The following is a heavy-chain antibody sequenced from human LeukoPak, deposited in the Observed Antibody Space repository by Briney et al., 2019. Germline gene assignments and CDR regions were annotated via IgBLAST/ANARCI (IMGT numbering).Heavy chain of an antibody. CDR1: GGSVSSDNYY. CDR2: IYYSGST. J-gene: IGHJ4*02. Sequence: PSETLSLTCTVTGGSVSSDNYYWSWIRQPPGRGLEWIGYIYYSGSTNYNPSLKSRVTISVGTSKNQFSLKLSSVTAADTAVYYCAKGGHSSGWYHDYWGQGTLVTVSS. CDR3: AKGGHSSGWYHDY. D-gene: IGHD6-19*01. V-gene: IGHV4-61*01.